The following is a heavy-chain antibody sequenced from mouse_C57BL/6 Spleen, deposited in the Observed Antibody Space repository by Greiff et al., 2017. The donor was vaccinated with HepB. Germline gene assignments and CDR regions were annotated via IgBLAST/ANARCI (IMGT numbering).Heavy chain of an antibody. CDR2: IYPGSGST. Sequence: VQLQQSGAELVKPGASVKMSCKASGYTFTSYWITWVKQRPGQGLEWIGDIYPGSGSTNYNEKFKSKATLTVDTSSSTAYMQLSSLTSEDSAVYYCARSYDGYYLAWFAYWGQGTLVTVSA. D-gene: IGHD2-3*01. CDR1: GYTFTSYW. J-gene: IGHJ3*01. V-gene: IGHV1-55*01. CDR3: ARSYDGYYLAWFAY.